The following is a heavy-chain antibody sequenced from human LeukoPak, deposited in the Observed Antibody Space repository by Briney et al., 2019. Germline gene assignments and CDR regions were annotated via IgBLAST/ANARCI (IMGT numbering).Heavy chain of an antibody. D-gene: IGHD1-26*01. J-gene: IGHJ4*02. V-gene: IGHV4-39*01. CDR1: GDSTSSDRYY. CDR3: ARGRPYSGGYHLDY. CDR2: IYYSGST. Sequence: SETLSLTCTISGDSTSSDRYYGGWVRQPPGKGLECIGNIYYSGSTYYNPSLKSRVTMSVDTSKNQFFLKLNSVAAVDTAVYYCARGRPYSGGYHLDYWGQGTLVTVSP.